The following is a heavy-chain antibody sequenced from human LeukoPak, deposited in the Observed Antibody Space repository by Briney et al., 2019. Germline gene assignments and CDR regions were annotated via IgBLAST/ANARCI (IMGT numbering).Heavy chain of an antibody. CDR2: IYHSGTT. J-gene: IGHJ4*02. CDR1: GYSISSGYY. Sequence: PSETLSLTCAASGYSISSGYYWGWVRQPPGKGLEYLGTIYHSGTTYYNPSLKSRVTISVDTSNNQVSLTVTSVTAADTAVYYCGREVGGYARRIDHWGPGTLVSVSS. V-gene: IGHV4-38-2*02. D-gene: IGHD5-12*01. CDR3: GREVGGYARRIDH.